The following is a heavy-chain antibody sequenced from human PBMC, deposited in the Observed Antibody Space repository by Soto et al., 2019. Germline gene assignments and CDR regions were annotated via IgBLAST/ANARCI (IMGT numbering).Heavy chain of an antibody. CDR2: ISSSSSYI. J-gene: IGHJ4*02. D-gene: IGHD3-10*01. V-gene: IGHV3-21*01. Sequence: EVQLVESGGGLVKPGGSLRLSCAASGFTFSSYSMNWVRQAPGKGLEWVSSISSSSSYIYYADSVKGRFTISRDNAENSLYLQMNSLRAEYTAVYYCARSAGAYYYGSGSYFDYWGQGTLVTVSS. CDR3: ARSAGAYYYGSGSYFDY. CDR1: GFTFSSYS.